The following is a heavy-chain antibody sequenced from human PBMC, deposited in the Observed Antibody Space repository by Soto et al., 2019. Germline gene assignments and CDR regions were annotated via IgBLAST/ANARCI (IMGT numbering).Heavy chain of an antibody. J-gene: IGHJ4*02. CDR2: IYYSGST. CDR3: ASLNGYYFAY. V-gene: IGHV4-59*01. Sequence: QVQPQESGPGLVKPSETLSLTCTVSGGSISSYYWSWIRQPPGKGLEWIGYIYYSGSTNYNPSLKSRVTISVDTSKNQFSLKLSSVTAADTAVYYCASLNGYYFAYWGQGTLVTVSS. CDR1: GGSISSYY. D-gene: IGHD1-1*01.